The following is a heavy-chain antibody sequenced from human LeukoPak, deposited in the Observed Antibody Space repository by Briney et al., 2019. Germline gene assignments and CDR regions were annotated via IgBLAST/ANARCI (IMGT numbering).Heavy chain of an antibody. J-gene: IGHJ5*02. CDR3: VKDQHCSTISCATRTGFDP. V-gene: IGHV3-64D*06. CDR1: GVTFSNYA. CDR2: ISSTGGST. D-gene: IGHD2-2*01. Sequence: GGSLRLSCSASGVTFSNYAMHWVRQAPGKELEFVSGISSTGGSTNYPDSVKDRFSISRDNSKNTLYLQMTSLRADDTAVYYCVKDQHCSTISCATRTGFDPWGQGTSVTVSS.